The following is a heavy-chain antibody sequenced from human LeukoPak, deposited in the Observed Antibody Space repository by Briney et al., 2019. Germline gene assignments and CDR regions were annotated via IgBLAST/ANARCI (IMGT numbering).Heavy chain of an antibody. CDR1: GYTFTGYY. CDR2: INPNSGGT. V-gene: IGHV1-2*02. J-gene: IGHJ5*02. Sequence: VASVKVSCKASGYTFTGYYMHWVRQAPGQGLEWMGWINPNSGGTNYAQKFQGRVTMTRDTSISTAYMKLSRLRSDDTAVYYCARDRRDGYNFRFDPWGQGTLVTVSS. CDR3: ARDRRDGYNFRFDP. D-gene: IGHD5-24*01.